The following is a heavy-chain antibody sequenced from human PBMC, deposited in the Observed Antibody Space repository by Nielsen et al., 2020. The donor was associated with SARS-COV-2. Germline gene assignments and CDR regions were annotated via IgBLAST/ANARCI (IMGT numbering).Heavy chain of an antibody. V-gene: IGHV3-7*01. CDR2: IKQDGSEK. CDR1: GFTFSSYW. J-gene: IGHJ4*02. D-gene: IGHD1-26*01. Sequence: GESLKISCAASGFTFSSYWMSWVRQAPGKGLEWVANIKQDGSEKYYVDSVKGRFTISRDNAKNSLYLQMNSLRAEDTAVYYCARDLPTAYSFDYWGQGTLVTVSS. CDR3: ARDLPTAYSFDY.